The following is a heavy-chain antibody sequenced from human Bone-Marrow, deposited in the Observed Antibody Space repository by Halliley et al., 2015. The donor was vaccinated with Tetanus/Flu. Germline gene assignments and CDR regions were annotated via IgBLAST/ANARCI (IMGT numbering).Heavy chain of an antibody. CDR2: IRQDGREK. CDR3: VRVRLSGHAVWGKYFDY. V-gene: IGHV3-7*03. CDR1: GFTFSNDW. D-gene: IGHD3-16*01. Sequence: AVSGFTFSNDWMSWVRQAPGKGLEWVANIRQDGREKFYADSVKGRFTVSRDNSKNSLYLQMNGLRAEDTALYFCVRVRLSGHAVWGKYFDYWGRGTLVTVSS. J-gene: IGHJ4*02.